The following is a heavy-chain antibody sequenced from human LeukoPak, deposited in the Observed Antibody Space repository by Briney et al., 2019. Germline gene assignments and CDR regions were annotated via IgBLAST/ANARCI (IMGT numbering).Heavy chain of an antibody. CDR2: IYYSGST. D-gene: IGHD2-21*02. CDR1: GGSISSGGYY. CDR3: ARVHCGGDCHLDY. Sequence: SETLSLTCTVSGGSISSGGYYWSWIRQHPGKGLEWIGYIYYSGSTYYNPSLKSRVTISVDTSKNQFSLKLSSVTAADTAVYYCARVHCGGDCHLDYWAQGTLVTVSS. J-gene: IGHJ4*02. V-gene: IGHV4-31*03.